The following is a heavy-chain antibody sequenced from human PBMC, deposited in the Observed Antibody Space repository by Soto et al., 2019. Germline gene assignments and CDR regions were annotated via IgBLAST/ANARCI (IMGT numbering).Heavy chain of an antibody. V-gene: IGHV4-34*01. J-gene: IGHJ4*02. CDR2: INHSGST. Sequence: QVQLQQWGAGLLKPSETLSLTCAVYGGSFSGYYWSWIRQPPGKGLEWIGEINHSGSTNYNPSLESRVTISVDTSQNQFSLKLSSVTAADTAVYYCARGDFYKGDYWGQGTLVTVSS. CDR1: GGSFSGYY. D-gene: IGHD3-3*01. CDR3: ARGDFYKGDY.